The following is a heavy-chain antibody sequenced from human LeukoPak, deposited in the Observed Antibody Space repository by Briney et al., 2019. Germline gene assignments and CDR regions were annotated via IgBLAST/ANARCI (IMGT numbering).Heavy chain of an antibody. CDR3: ARKEVDSSGYFLNFDY. CDR1: GYTFTTYG. D-gene: IGHD3-22*01. J-gene: IGHJ4*02. CDR2: ISVYSGNT. Sequence: ASVKVSCKASGYTFTTYGISWVRQAPGQGLEWMGWISVYSGNTNYAQKLQGRVTMTTYPSTSTAYMELRSLRSDDTAVYYCARKEVDSSGYFLNFDYWGQGTLVTVSS. V-gene: IGHV1-18*01.